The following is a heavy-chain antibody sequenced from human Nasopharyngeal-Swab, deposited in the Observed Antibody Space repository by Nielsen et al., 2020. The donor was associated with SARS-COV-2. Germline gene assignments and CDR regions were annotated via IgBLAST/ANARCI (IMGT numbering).Heavy chain of an antibody. V-gene: IGHV3-33*01. CDR3: ASVFDGTLAAAYPYSYYYYGMDV. Sequence: GESLKIYCAASVFTFNSYGMHWVRQAPGKGMEWMAVIWYDGSNKYYADSVKGRFTISRDNSTNTLYLQMYSLRAEDTAVYYCASVFDGTLAAAYPYSYYYYGMDVWGQGTTVTVSS. CDR2: IWYDGSNK. J-gene: IGHJ6*02. CDR1: VFTFNSYG. D-gene: IGHD6-13*01.